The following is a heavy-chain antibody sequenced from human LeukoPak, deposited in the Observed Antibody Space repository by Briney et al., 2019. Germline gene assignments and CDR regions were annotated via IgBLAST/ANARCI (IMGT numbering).Heavy chain of an antibody. V-gene: IGHV4-59*02. J-gene: IGHJ5*02. CDR1: GGSVSSYY. Sequence: SETLSLTCTVSGGSVSSYYWTWIRQPPGKGLEWIGYIYDSGNTNYNPSLKSRVTISVDTSKNQFSLKLSSVTAADTAVYYCARSNYSNYVRFNWFDPWGQGTLVTVSS. CDR3: ARSNYSNYVRFNWFDP. CDR2: IYDSGNT. D-gene: IGHD4-11*01.